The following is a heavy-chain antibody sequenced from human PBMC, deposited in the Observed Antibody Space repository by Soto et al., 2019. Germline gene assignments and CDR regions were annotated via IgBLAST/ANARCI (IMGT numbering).Heavy chain of an antibody. J-gene: IGHJ6*02. CDR2: ISYDGSNK. D-gene: IGHD3-9*01. V-gene: IGHV3-30-3*01. Sequence: PGGSLRLSCAASGFTFSSYATHWVRQAPGKGLEWVAVISYDGSNKYYADSVKGRFTISRDNSENTLYLQMNSLRAEDTAVYYCARDLSSITISLGLVYYGMDVWGQGTTVTVSS. CDR3: ARDLSSITISLGLVYYGMDV. CDR1: GFTFSSYA.